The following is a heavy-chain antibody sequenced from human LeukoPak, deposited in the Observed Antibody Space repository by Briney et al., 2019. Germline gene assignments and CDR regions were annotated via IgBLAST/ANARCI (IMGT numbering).Heavy chain of an antibody. CDR1: GFTFSSYE. D-gene: IGHD3-10*01. Sequence: GGSLRLSCAASGFTFSSYEMNWVRQAPGKGLEWVSYISSSGSTIYYADSVKGRFTISRDNAKNSLYLQMNSLRAEDTAVYYCARDGKYYYGSGDGDLFDYWGQGTLATVSS. CDR2: ISSSGSTI. V-gene: IGHV3-48*03. J-gene: IGHJ4*02. CDR3: ARDGKYYYGSGDGDLFDY.